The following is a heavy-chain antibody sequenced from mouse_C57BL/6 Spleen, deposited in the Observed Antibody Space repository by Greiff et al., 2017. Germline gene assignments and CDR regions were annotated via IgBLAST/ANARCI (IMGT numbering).Heavy chain of an antibody. V-gene: IGHV1-72*01. CDR2: IDPNSGGT. J-gene: IGHJ3*01. Sequence: VQLQQSGAELVKPGASVKLSCKASGYTFTSYWMHWVKQRPGRGLEGIGRIDPNSGGTKYNEKFKSKATLTVDKPSSTAYMHLSSLTSEDSAVYYCAPYYNWFAYWSQGTLVTVSA. CDR1: GYTFTSYW. CDR3: APYYNWFAY. D-gene: IGHD2-12*01.